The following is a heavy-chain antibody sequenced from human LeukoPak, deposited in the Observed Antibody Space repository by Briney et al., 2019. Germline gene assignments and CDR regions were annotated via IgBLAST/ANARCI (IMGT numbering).Heavy chain of an antibody. D-gene: IGHD2-15*01. CDR2: IIPILGIA. CDR3: ARSLGYCSGGSCYGGAFDI. Sequence: VASVKVSCKASGGTFSSYAISWVRQAPGQGLEWMGRIIPILGIANYAQKFQGRVTITADKSTSTAYMELSSLRSEDTAVYYCARSLGYCSGGSCYGGAFDIWGQGTTVTVSS. J-gene: IGHJ3*02. CDR1: GGTFSSYA. V-gene: IGHV1-69*04.